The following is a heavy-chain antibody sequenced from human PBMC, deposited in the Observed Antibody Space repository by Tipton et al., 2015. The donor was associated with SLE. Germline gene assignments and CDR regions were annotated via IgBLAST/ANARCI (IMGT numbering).Heavy chain of an antibody. J-gene: IGHJ6*02. D-gene: IGHD1-1*01. Sequence: TLYLTCTVSGGSISSYYWSWIRQPPGKGLEWIGYIYYSGSTNYNPSLKSRVTISVDTSKNQFSLKLSSVTAADTAVYYCAIPLEGEGRYGMDVWGQGTTVTVSS. CDR3: AIPLEGEGRYGMDV. CDR2: IYYSGST. CDR1: GGSISSYY. V-gene: IGHV4-59*01.